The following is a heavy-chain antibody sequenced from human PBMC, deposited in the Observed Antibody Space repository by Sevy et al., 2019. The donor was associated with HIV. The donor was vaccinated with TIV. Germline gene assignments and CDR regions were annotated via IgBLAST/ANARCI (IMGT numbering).Heavy chain of an antibody. Sequence: GGSLRLSCAASGFTFSSYEMNWVRQAPGKGLEWVSYISSDGTTIYYADSVKGRFTISRDNAQNSVSLQMNGLRAEETAVYYCARDLDDNSGYYYGAIDYWGQGTLVTVSS. CDR2: ISSDGTTI. D-gene: IGHD3-22*01. V-gene: IGHV3-48*03. J-gene: IGHJ4*02. CDR1: GFTFSSYE. CDR3: ARDLDDNSGYYYGAIDY.